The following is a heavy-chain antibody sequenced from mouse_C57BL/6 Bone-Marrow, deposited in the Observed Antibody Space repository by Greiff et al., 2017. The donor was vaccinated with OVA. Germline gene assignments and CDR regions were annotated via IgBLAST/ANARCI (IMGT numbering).Heavy chain of an antibody. Sequence: VQLQQSGAELVKPGASVKLSCKASGYTFTSYWMHLVKQRPGQGLEWIGMIHPNSGSTNYNEKFKSKATLTVDKSSSTAYMQLSSLTSEDSAVYCCAYDGYYWFAYWGQGTLVTVSA. V-gene: IGHV1-64*01. CDR3: AYDGYYWFAY. J-gene: IGHJ3*01. CDR2: IHPNSGST. D-gene: IGHD2-3*01. CDR1: GYTFTSYW.